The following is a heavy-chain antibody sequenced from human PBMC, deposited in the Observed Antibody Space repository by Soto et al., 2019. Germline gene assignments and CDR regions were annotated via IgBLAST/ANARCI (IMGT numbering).Heavy chain of an antibody. J-gene: IGHJ4*02. D-gene: IGHD6-13*01. CDR3: ARSLEQLVPFFDY. Sequence: SVKVSCKASGGTFSSYAISWVRQAPGQGLEWMGGIIPIFGTANYAQKFQGRVTITADESTSTAYMELSSLRSEDTAVYYCARSLEQLVPFFDYWGQGTLVTVS. V-gene: IGHV1-69*13. CDR1: GGTFSSYA. CDR2: IIPIFGTA.